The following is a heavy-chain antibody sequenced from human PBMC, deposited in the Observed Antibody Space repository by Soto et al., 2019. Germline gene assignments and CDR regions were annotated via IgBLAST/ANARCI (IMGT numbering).Heavy chain of an antibody. V-gene: IGHV3-30*19. D-gene: IGHD3-22*01. CDR2: ISYDGSDK. CDR1: GFTFRNYG. CDR3: ARDYYKYYDSSGYYRSPAY. Sequence: HPGGSLRLSCAASGFTFRNYGMDWVRQAPGKGLEWVALISYDGSDKDYADSVKGRFTISRDNSRNTLFLQMNSLRAEDTAVYYCARDYYKYYDSSGYYRSPAYWGQGTLVTVSS. J-gene: IGHJ4*02.